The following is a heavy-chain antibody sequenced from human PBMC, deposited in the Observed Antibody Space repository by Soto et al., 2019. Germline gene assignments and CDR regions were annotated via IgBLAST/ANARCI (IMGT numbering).Heavy chain of an antibody. Sequence: ASVKVSCKASGYTFTSYDITWVRQAPGKDLGWMERINPTSGGTTYAQKFQGRVTMTRDTSTSTVYMDLSSLRSEDTALYYCARSPYSSGYYYAIDYWGQGTQVTVSS. V-gene: IGHV1-2*06. CDR1: GYTFTSYD. J-gene: IGHJ4*02. D-gene: IGHD3-22*01. CDR2: INPTSGGT. CDR3: ARSPYSSGYYYAIDY.